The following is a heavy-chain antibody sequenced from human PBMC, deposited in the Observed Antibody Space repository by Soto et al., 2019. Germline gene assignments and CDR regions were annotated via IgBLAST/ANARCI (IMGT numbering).Heavy chain of an antibody. D-gene: IGHD2-2*02. Sequence: GGSLRLSCAASGFTFSSYAMSWVRQAPGKGLEWVSAISGSGGSTYYADSVKGRFTISRDNSKNTLYLQMNSLRAEDTAVYYCAKVTYCSSTSYYRGYYYYGMDVWGQGTTVTVSS. CDR1: GFTFSSYA. CDR2: ISGSGGST. V-gene: IGHV3-23*01. J-gene: IGHJ6*02. CDR3: AKVTYCSSTSYYRGYYYYGMDV.